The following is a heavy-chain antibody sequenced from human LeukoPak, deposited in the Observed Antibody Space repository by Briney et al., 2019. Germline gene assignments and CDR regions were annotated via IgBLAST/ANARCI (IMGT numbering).Heavy chain of an antibody. CDR2: IYYSGST. CDR3: ARDRSGYMGDAFDI. CDR1: GGSISSYY. D-gene: IGHD5-12*01. Sequence: SETLSLTCTVSGGSISSYYWSWTRQPPGKGLEWIGYIYYSGSTNYNPSLKSRVTISVDTSKNQFSLKLSSVTAADTAVYYCARDRSGYMGDAFDIWGQGTMVTVSS. J-gene: IGHJ3*02. V-gene: IGHV4-59*01.